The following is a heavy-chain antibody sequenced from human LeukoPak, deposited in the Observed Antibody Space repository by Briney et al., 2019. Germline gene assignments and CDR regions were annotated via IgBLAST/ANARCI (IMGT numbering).Heavy chain of an antibody. CDR1: GFTFSSYG. D-gene: IGHD6-13*01. Sequence: PGGSLRLSCAASGFTFSSYGMSWVRQAPGKGLEWVSAISGSGGSTYYADSVKGRYTISRDNSKNTLYLQMNSLRAEDTAVYYCCAAAGPSGLYYFDYWGQGTLVTVSS. J-gene: IGHJ4*02. CDR3: CAAAGPSGLYYFDY. CDR2: ISGSGGST. V-gene: IGHV3-23*01.